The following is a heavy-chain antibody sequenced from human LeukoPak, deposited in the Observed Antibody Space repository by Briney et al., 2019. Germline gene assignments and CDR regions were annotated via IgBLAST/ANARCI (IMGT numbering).Heavy chain of an antibody. Sequence: NPSETLSLTCAAYGGSISSGGYYWSWIRQHPGKGLEWIGYIYYSGSTYYNPSLKSRVTISVDTSKNQFSLKLSSVTAADTAVYYCARDRGVPGYFDYWGQGTLVTVSS. D-gene: IGHD3-10*01. CDR1: GGSISSGGYY. J-gene: IGHJ4*02. V-gene: IGHV4-31*11. CDR3: ARDRGVPGYFDY. CDR2: IYYSGST.